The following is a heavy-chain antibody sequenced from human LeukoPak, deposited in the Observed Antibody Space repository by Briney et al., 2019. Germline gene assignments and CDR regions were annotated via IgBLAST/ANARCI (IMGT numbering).Heavy chain of an antibody. CDR2: IKQDGSEK. Sequence: PGGSLRLSCAASGFTFSNAWMSWVRQAPGKGLEWVANIKQDGSEKYYVDSVKGRFTISRDNAKNSLYLQMNSLRAEDTAVYYCARRAGAYSHPYDYWGQGTLVTVSS. CDR3: ARRAGAYSHPYDY. D-gene: IGHD4/OR15-4a*01. V-gene: IGHV3-7*03. CDR1: GFTFSNAW. J-gene: IGHJ4*02.